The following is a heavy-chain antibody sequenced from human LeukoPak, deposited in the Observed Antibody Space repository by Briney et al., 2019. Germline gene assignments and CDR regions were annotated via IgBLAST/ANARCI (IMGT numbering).Heavy chain of an antibody. CDR2: IHPGDSDT. CDR1: GYSFTSYW. V-gene: IGHV5-51*01. Sequence: GESLKISCKGSGYSFTSYWIGWVRQMPGKGLEWMGIIHPGDSDTRYSPSFQGQVTISADKSISTAYLQWSSLKASDTAMYYCARHQYYYDSSGYYPDYWGQGTLVTVSS. D-gene: IGHD3-22*01. CDR3: ARHQYYYDSSGYYPDY. J-gene: IGHJ4*02.